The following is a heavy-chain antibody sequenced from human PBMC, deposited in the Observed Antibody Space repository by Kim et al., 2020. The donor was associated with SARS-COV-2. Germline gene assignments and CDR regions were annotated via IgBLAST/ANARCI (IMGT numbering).Heavy chain of an antibody. D-gene: IGHD5-18*01. CDR2: ISSNGGTT. CDR1: GFTFSSYA. CDR3: ARVDSAMSHDY. J-gene: IGHJ4*01. Sequence: GGSLRLSCAASGFTFSSYAMHWVRQAPGKGLDYVSSISSNGGTTYYANSVKGRFTISRDNSKNTLYLQMDSLRAEDTAVYYCARVDSAMSHDYWCDGT. V-gene: IGHV3-64*01.